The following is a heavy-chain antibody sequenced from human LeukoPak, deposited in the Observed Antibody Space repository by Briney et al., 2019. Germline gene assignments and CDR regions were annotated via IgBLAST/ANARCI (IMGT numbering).Heavy chain of an antibody. V-gene: IGHV4-59*01. D-gene: IGHD2-8*01. CDR3: ARGTCSNGVCYRYGEGFHY. Sequence: SETLSLTCTVSDGSISSYYWSWIRQPPGKGLEWIGYMYDSGSTNYNPSLTSRVTISVDTSKNQLSLKLSSVTAADTAVYYCARGTCSNGVCYRYGEGFHYWGQGTLVTVSS. J-gene: IGHJ4*02. CDR2: MYDSGST. CDR1: DGSISSYY.